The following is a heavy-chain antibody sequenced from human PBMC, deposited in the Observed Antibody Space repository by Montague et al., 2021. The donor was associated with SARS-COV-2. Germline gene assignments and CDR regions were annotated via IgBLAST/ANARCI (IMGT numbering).Heavy chain of an antibody. J-gene: IGHJ2*01. CDR2: INHSGSI. D-gene: IGHD3-22*01. CDR1: SGSFSDYY. CDR3: ARGAPTITMIVVVFTGAGWYFDL. V-gene: IGHV4-34*01. Sequence: SETLSLTCAVYSGSFSDYYWTWIRQPPGKGLEWIGEINHSGSINYNPSLKSRVSISVDTSKNQFSLKLTSVTAADTAVYYCARGAPTITMIVVVFTGAGWYFDLGGRGTLVTVSS.